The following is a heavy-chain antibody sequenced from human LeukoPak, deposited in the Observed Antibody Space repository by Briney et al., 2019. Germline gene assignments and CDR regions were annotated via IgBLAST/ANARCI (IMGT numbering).Heavy chain of an antibody. J-gene: IGHJ4*02. CDR2: IIPILGIA. CDR1: GGTFSSYA. V-gene: IGHV1-69*04. D-gene: IGHD3-22*01. CDR3: RRETYYYDSSGYYLDH. Sequence: SVKVSCKASGGTFSSYAISWVRQAPGQGLEWMGRIIPILGIANYAQKFQGRVTITADKSTSTAYMELSSLRSEDTAVYYCRRETYYYDSSGYYLDHWGQGTLVTVSS.